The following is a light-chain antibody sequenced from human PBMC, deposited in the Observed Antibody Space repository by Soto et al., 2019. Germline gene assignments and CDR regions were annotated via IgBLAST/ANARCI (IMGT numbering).Light chain of an antibody. V-gene: IGKV1-9*01. Sequence: DIQLTQSPSFLSASVRDRVTITCRASQEIGTSLAWYQQKPGKAPKLLITAASTSQSEVPPRFSGSGSGTECDLTVTSLQPEDLATSYYQQLKTYPLTFGGGTKVEI. CDR3: QQLKTYPLT. CDR1: QEIGTS. J-gene: IGKJ4*02. CDR2: AAS.